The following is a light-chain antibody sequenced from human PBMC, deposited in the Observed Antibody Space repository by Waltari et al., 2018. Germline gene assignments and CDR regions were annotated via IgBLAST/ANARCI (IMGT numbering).Light chain of an antibody. Sequence: DIQMTQSPSFLSASVGDRVTITCRASQAISNYLAWYQQRPGKIPRLLIYGASTRATATPARFSGSGSGTEFTLAISSLQSEDFVVYYCQQYYEWPLTFGGGTKVEIK. CDR3: QQYYEWPLT. V-gene: IGKV1-NL1*01. CDR1: QAISNY. J-gene: IGKJ4*01. CDR2: GAS.